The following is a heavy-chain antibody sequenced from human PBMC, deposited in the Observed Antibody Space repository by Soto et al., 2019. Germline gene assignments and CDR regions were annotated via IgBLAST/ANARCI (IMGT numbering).Heavy chain of an antibody. D-gene: IGHD3-10*01. J-gene: IGHJ6*02. CDR1: GYNFTSYG. CDR2: IRVYNGNT. Sequence: QVQLVQSGAEVKKPGASVKVSCKASGYNFTSYGISWVRQAPGQGLEWMGWIRVYNGNTNYAQKLQGRVTMTTDTSTSTAYMERRSLRSDDTAVYYCASSWFGESPRDYYYYGMDVWGQGTTVTVSS. V-gene: IGHV1-18*01. CDR3: ASSWFGESPRDYYYYGMDV.